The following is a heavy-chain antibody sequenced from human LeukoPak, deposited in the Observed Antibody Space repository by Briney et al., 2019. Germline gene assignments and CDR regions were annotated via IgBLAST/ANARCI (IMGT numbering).Heavy chain of an antibody. J-gene: IGHJ4*02. CDR3: ASLRERSYYARGFDY. CDR2: IYYSGSS. Sequence: SETLSLTCTVSGGSISSSSYYWGWIRQPPGKGLEWIGSIYYSGSSYYNPSLKSRVTISVDTSKNQFSLKLSSVTAADTAVYYCASLRERSYYARGFDYWGQGTLVTVSS. V-gene: IGHV4-39*01. D-gene: IGHD3-3*01. CDR1: GGSISSSSYY.